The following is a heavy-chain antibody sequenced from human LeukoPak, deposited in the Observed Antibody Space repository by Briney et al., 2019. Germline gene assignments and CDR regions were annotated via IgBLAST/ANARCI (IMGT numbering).Heavy chain of an antibody. CDR2: IYYSGST. CDR3: ARGYRSGYYPG. V-gene: IGHV4-59*01. CDR1: GGSISSYY. D-gene: IGHD3-22*01. Sequence: SETLSLTCTVSGGSISSYYWSWIRQPPGKGPEWIGYIYYSGSTNYNPSLKSRVTISVDTSKNQFSLKLSSVTAADTAVYYCARGYRSGYYPGWGQGTLVIVSS. J-gene: IGHJ4*02.